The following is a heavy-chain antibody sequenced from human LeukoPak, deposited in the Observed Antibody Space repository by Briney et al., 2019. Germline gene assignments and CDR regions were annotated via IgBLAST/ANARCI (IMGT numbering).Heavy chain of an antibody. D-gene: IGHD4-17*01. V-gene: IGHV3-48*02. CDR2: ISTTSSII. J-gene: IGHJ4*02. CDR1: GFSLSPYG. CDR3: ARRHGDYVGSLDY. Sequence: PGGSLRLPCAASGFSLSPYGMNWVRQAPGKGLEWVSYISTTSSIIYYADSVKGRFTISRDNAKNTVYLQMNSLRDEDTAVYYCARRHGDYVGSLDYWGQGTLVTVSS.